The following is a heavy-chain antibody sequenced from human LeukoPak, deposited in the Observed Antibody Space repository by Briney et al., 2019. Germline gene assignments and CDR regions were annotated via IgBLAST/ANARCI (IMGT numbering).Heavy chain of an antibody. D-gene: IGHD5-24*01. J-gene: IGHJ6*03. CDR1: GFTFSSYE. CDR3: ARGRGPYYCYYYYMDV. CDR2: ISSSGSTI. Sequence: GGSLRLSCAASGFTFSSYEMNWVRQAPGKGLEWVSYISSSGSTIYYADSVKGRFTISRDNAKNSLYLQMNSLRAEDTAVYYCARGRGPYYCYYYYMDVWGKGTTIPVSS. V-gene: IGHV3-48*03.